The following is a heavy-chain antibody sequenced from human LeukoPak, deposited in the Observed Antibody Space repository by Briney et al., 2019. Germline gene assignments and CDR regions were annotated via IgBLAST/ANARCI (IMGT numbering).Heavy chain of an antibody. Sequence: PSETLSLTCAVYGGSFSGYYWSWIRQPPGNGLEWIGEINHSGSTNYNPSLKGRVTISVDTSKNHFSLKLRSVTAADTAVYYCARAPPHSSGWYGRGHWFDPWGQGTLVTVSS. CDR2: INHSGST. J-gene: IGHJ5*02. V-gene: IGHV4-34*01. CDR1: GGSFSGYY. D-gene: IGHD6-19*01. CDR3: ARAPPHSSGWYGRGHWFDP.